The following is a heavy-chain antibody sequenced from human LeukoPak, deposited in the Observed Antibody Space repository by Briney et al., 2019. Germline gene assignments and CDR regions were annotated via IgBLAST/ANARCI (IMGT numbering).Heavy chain of an antibody. V-gene: IGHV3-30*18. CDR3: AKGSYTTGWYNYFDL. Sequence: GGSLRLSCAASGFTVSSYGMHWVRQAPGKGLEWVTVISYDGSNKYYGDSVKGRFTISRDNSKNTLYLKMNSLRAEDTAVYYCAKGSYTTGWYNYFDLWGQGTLVTVSS. CDR2: ISYDGSNK. J-gene: IGHJ4*02. CDR1: GFTVSSYG. D-gene: IGHD6-19*01.